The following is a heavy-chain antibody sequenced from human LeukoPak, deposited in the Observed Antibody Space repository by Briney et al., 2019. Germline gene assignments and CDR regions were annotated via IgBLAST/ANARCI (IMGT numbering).Heavy chain of an antibody. CDR1: GFTFSSHW. Sequence: GGSLRLSCAASGFTFSSHWMSWVRQAPGKGLEWVANIKQDGSEKYYVDSVKGRFTISRDNAKNSLYLQTSSLRVEDTAVYYCAKWYGSGKGGMDVWGQGTTVTVSS. CDR3: AKWYGSGKGGMDV. J-gene: IGHJ6*02. D-gene: IGHD3-10*01. CDR2: IKQDGSEK. V-gene: IGHV3-7*03.